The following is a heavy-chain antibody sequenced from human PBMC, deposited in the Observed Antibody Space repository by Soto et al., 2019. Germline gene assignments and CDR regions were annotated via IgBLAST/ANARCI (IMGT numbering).Heavy chain of an antibody. CDR2: ISWNSGSI. CDR1: GFTFDDYA. J-gene: IGHJ4*02. D-gene: IGHD4-17*01. CDR3: AKDIKAVTTAGDYFGY. Sequence: EVQLVESGGGLVQPGRSLRLSCAASGFTFDDYAMHWVRQAPGKGLEWVSGISWNSGSIGYADSVKGRFTISRDNAKNSLYLQMNSLRAEDTALYYCAKDIKAVTTAGDYFGYWGQGTLVTVSS. V-gene: IGHV3-9*01.